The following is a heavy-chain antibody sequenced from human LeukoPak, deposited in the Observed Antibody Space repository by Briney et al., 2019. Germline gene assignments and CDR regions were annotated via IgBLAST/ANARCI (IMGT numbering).Heavy chain of an antibody. Sequence: SVKVSCKASGGTLSSYAISWVRQAPGQGLEWMGGIIPIFGTANYAQKFQGRVTITADESTSTAYMELSSLRSEDTAVYYCAREERQNPYAVVAWGQGTLVTVSS. D-gene: IGHD2-15*01. CDR2: IIPIFGTA. J-gene: IGHJ5*02. CDR1: GGTLSSYA. CDR3: AREERQNPYAVVA. V-gene: IGHV1-69*01.